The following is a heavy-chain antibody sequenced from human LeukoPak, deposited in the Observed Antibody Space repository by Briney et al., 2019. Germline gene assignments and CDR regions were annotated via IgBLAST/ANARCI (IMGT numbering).Heavy chain of an antibody. Sequence: SVKVSCKASGGTFSSYAISWVRQAPGQGLEWMGGIIPIFGTANYAQKFQGRVTITADESTSTAYMELNSLRAEDTAVYYCARAATGTYNFDYWGQGTLVTVSS. V-gene: IGHV1-69*13. D-gene: IGHD1-7*01. CDR3: ARAATGTYNFDY. CDR2: IIPIFGTA. J-gene: IGHJ4*02. CDR1: GGTFSSYA.